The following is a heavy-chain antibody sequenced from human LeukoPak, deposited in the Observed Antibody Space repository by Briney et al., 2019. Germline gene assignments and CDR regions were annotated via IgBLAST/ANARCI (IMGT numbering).Heavy chain of an antibody. CDR3: TRDPDG. Sequence: GGSMRLSCAASGFSVTNYFMSWVRRAPGKGPEWVSVIYSGGDTFHADSVKGRFILSRDISKNTLCLQMNSLRADDTAVYYCTRDPDGWGQGTLVTVSS. CDR2: IYSGGDT. V-gene: IGHV3-66*01. J-gene: IGHJ4*02. CDR1: GFSVTNYF.